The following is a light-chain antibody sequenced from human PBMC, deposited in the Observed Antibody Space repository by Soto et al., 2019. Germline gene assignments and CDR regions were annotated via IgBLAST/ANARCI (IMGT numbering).Light chain of an antibody. CDR3: SSYTTSSTLI. CDR2: DVT. Sequence: QSALTQPASVSGSPGQSITVSCTGTNNDVGAYNYVSWYQHHPGKAPKLMIYDVTNRPSGVSNRFSGSKSDNTASLNISGLQADDEADYYCSSYTTSSTLIFGGGTKLTVL. V-gene: IGLV2-14*03. CDR1: NNDVGAYNY. J-gene: IGLJ2*01.